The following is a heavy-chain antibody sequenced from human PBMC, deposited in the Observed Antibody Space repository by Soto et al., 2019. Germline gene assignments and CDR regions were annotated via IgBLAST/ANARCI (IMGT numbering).Heavy chain of an antibody. CDR2: IYYSGNT. CDR3: ARDRPIHYYGSGALYGMDV. CDR1: GGSISSDVYY. D-gene: IGHD3-10*01. J-gene: IGHJ6*02. Sequence: KPSETLSLTCTVSGGSISSDVYYWSWIRQPPGKGLEWIGYIYYSGNTYYNSSLKSRVIISVDTSKNQFSLKLSSVTAADTAVYYCARDRPIHYYGSGALYGMDVWGQGTTVTVSS. V-gene: IGHV4-30-4*01.